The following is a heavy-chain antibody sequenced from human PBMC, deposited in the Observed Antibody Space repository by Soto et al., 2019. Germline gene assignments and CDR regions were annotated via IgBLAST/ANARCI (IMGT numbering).Heavy chain of an antibody. D-gene: IGHD3-10*01. CDR3: ARLTLSTDIWFGELYPYYFDY. CDR2: IYYSGST. J-gene: IGHJ4*02. CDR1: GGSISSSSYY. Sequence: ETLSLTCTVSGGSISSSSYYWVWIRQPPGKGLEWIGSIYYSGSTYYNPSLKSRVTISVDTSKNQFSLKLSSVTAADTAVYYCARLTLSTDIWFGELYPYYFDYWGQGTLVTVSS. V-gene: IGHV4-39*01.